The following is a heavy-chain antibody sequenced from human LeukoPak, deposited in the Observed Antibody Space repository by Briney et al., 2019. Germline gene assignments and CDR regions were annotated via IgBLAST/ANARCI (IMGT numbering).Heavy chain of an antibody. J-gene: IGHJ4*02. CDR2: ISSNGGST. Sequence: GGSLRLSCAASGFTFSSYAMHWVRQAPGKGLEYVSAISSNGGSTYYANSVKGRFTISRDNSKNTLYLQMGSLRAEDMAVYYCARSAQDIVVVPAAMPHWGDYFDYWGQGTLVTVSS. CDR1: GFTFSSYA. D-gene: IGHD2-2*01. CDR3: ARSAQDIVVVPAAMPHWGDYFDY. V-gene: IGHV3-64*01.